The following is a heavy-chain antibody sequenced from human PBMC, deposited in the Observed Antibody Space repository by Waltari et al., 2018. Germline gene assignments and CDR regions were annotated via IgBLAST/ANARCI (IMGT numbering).Heavy chain of an antibody. V-gene: IGHV4-38-2*01. D-gene: IGHD3-16*01. CDR3: ARGGPTLGGPFDY. Sequence: QVQLQESGPGLVKPSETLSLTCAVSGYSISSGYYWGWIRQPPGKGLEWIGSIYHSGSTYYNPSLKSRVTISVDTSKNQFSLKLSSVTAADTAVYYCARGGPTLGGPFDYWGQGTLVTVSS. CDR1: GYSISSGYY. J-gene: IGHJ4*02. CDR2: IYHSGST.